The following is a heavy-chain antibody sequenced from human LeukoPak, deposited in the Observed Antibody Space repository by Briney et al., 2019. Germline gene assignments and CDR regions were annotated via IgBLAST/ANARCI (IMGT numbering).Heavy chain of an antibody. V-gene: IGHV3-74*01. Sequence: GGSLRLSCVASGFTFSSYWMHWVRQDPRKGLVWVSRINGGGRNINYADSVRGRFTISRDNAKNTLFLQMNTLRVEDTAVYYCTRDLMDYDVSTGLHHYYMDVWGQGTTVTVSS. CDR3: TRDLMDYDVSTGLHHYYMDV. J-gene: IGHJ6*02. CDR1: GFTFSSYW. D-gene: IGHD3-9*01. CDR2: INGGGRNI.